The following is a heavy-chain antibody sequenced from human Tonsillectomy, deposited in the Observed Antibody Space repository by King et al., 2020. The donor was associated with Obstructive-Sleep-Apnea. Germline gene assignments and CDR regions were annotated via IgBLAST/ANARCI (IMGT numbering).Heavy chain of an antibody. V-gene: IGHV3-11*01. CDR1: GFNLNAYH. CDR3: ARDLWGGTYDY. J-gene: IGHJ4*02. CDR2: AKRGDVVI. D-gene: IGHD1-26*01. Sequence: VQLVESGGGLVKPGGSLRLSCAASGFNLNAYHMSWIRQAPGKGLEWVSYAKRGDVVIFYADSVKGRFTVSKDNAKDSLYLQMNSLRVEDTAIYYCARDLWGGTYDYWGQGALVTVSS.